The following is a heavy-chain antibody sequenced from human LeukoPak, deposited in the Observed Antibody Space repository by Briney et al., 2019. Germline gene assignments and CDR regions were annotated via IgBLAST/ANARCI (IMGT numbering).Heavy chain of an antibody. CDR1: GFTFSSYG. J-gene: IGHJ4*02. D-gene: IGHD6-13*01. V-gene: IGHV3-30*02. Sequence: GGSLRLSCAASGFTFSSYGMHWVRQAPGKGLEWVAFIRYDGSNKYYADSVKGRFTISRDNSKNTLYLQMNSLRAEDTAVYYCAKAGSSWALADQGYFDYWGQGTLVTVSS. CDR3: AKAGSSWALADQGYFDY. CDR2: IRYDGSNK.